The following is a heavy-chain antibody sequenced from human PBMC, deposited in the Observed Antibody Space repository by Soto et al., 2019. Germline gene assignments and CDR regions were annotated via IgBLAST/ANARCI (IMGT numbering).Heavy chain of an antibody. CDR1: GGSFSGYY. CDR2: INHSGST. Sequence: QVQLQQWGAGLLKPSETLSLTCAVYGGSFSGYYWSWIRQPPGKGLEWIGEINHSGSTNYNPSLKSRVTISVDTSKNQFSLKLSSVTAADTAVYYCAREHGDSSGYYRPHFDYWGQGTLVTVSS. V-gene: IGHV4-34*01. D-gene: IGHD3-22*01. CDR3: AREHGDSSGYYRPHFDY. J-gene: IGHJ4*02.